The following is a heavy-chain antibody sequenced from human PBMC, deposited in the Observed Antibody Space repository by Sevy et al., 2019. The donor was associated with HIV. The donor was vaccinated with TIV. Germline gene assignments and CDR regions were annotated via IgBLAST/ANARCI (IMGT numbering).Heavy chain of an antibody. J-gene: IGHJ3*02. D-gene: IGHD4-17*01. CDR3: ARMVSGGLRWELIKENAFDI. V-gene: IGHV3-30-3*01. Sequence: GGSLRLSCEASGFAFRDSAIHWVRQSPGKGLEWVALISHGGSYEYYVDSVKGRFTVSSDRSKNILYLQMDSLRAEDTAVYYCARMVSGGLRWELIKENAFDIWGQGTAVIVSS. CDR2: ISHGGSYE. CDR1: GFAFRDSA.